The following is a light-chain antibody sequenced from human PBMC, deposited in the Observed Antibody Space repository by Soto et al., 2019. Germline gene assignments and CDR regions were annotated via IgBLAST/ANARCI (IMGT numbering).Light chain of an antibody. CDR1: QSVSSN. J-gene: IGKJ1*01. CDR3: QQYTHWPRT. CDR2: GAS. V-gene: IGKV3-15*01. Sequence: ETVMTQSPATLSVSPGERATLSCRASQSVSSNLAWYQQKPGQAPRLLIYGASTRATGIPARFSGSGSGTEFTHTISSLQSEDFAVYYCQQYTHWPRTFGQGTKVDVK.